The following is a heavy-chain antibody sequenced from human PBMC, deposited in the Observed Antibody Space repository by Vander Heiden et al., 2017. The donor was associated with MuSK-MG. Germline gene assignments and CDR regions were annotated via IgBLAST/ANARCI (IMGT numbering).Heavy chain of an antibody. CDR3: AMEYYDFWSGPMPDV. CDR2: ISGSGGST. D-gene: IGHD3-3*01. V-gene: IGHV3-23*01. J-gene: IGHJ6*04. Sequence: EVQLLESGGGLVQPGGSLRLSCAASGSAFSSYAMSWVRQAPGKGLEWVSAISGSGGSTYYADSVKGRFTISRDNSKNTLYLQMNSLRAEDTAVYYCAMEYYDFWSGPMPDVWGKGTTVTVSS. CDR1: GSAFSSYA.